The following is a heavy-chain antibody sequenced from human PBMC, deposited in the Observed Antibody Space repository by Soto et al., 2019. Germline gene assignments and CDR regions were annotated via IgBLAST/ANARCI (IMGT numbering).Heavy chain of an antibody. CDR3: AKSSGRWLQLISVDY. D-gene: IGHD5-12*01. J-gene: IGHJ4*02. V-gene: IGHV3-23*01. CDR2: ISGSGGST. CDR1: GFTFSSYA. Sequence: EVQLLESGGGLVQPGGSLRLSCAASGFTFSSYAMSWIRQAPGKGLEWVSAISGSGGSTYYADSVKGRFTISRDNSKNTLYLQMNSLRAEDTAVYYCAKSSGRWLQLISVDYWGQGTLVTVSS.